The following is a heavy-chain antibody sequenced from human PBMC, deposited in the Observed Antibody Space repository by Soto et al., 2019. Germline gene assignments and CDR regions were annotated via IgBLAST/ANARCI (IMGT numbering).Heavy chain of an antibody. V-gene: IGHV4-59*01. J-gene: IGHJ4*02. D-gene: IGHD6-13*01. CDR3: ARGGGSPYHNHEFDF. CDR1: GASITYYY. CDR2: FSSTGST. Sequence: QVQLQESGPGLVKPSETLSLTCAVSGASITYYYWNWIRQPPGRGLEWIVSFSSTGSTVYIPSLRSRVTISLDTSKNQFSLTLNSVTAADTAVYYCARGGGSPYHNHEFDFWGQGTLVTVSS.